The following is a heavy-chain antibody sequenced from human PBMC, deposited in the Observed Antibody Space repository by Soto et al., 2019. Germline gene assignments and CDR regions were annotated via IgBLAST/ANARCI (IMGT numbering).Heavy chain of an antibody. V-gene: IGHV4-59*08. CDR3: ARHGGTMVRGDPPENWFDP. CDR1: GGSISSYY. CDR2: IYYSGST. D-gene: IGHD3-10*01. Sequence: SETLSLTCTVPGGSISSYYWSWIRQPPGKGLEWIGYIYYSGSTNYNPSLKSRVTISVDTSKSQFSLKLSSVTAADTAVYYCARHGGTMVRGDPPENWFDPWGQGTLVTVSS. J-gene: IGHJ5*02.